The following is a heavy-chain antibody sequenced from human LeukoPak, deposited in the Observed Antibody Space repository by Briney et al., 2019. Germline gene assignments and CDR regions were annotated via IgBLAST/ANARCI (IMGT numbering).Heavy chain of an antibody. D-gene: IGHD3-10*01. CDR1: GGTFSSYA. V-gene: IGHV1-69*06. Sequence: SVKVSCKASGGTFSSYAISWVRQAPGQGLEWMGGIIPIFGTANYAQKFQGRVTITADKSTSTAYMELSSLRSEDTAVYYCARSPNTKIWFGESTETYYFDYWGQGTLVTVSS. J-gene: IGHJ4*02. CDR3: ARSPNTKIWFGESTETYYFDY. CDR2: IIPIFGTA.